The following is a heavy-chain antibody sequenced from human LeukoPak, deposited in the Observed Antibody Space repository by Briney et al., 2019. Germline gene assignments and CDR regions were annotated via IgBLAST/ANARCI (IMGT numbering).Heavy chain of an antibody. D-gene: IGHD6-6*01. CDR1: GFTFSSYA. J-gene: IGHJ4*02. CDR3: ARTWGIAARRVDY. V-gene: IGHV3-30*04. Sequence: PGGSLRLSCAASGFTFSSYAMHWVRQAPGKGLEWVAVISYDGSNKYYADSVKGRFTISRDNSKNTLYLQMNSLRAEDTAVYYCARTWGIAARRVDYWGQGTLVTVSS. CDR2: ISYDGSNK.